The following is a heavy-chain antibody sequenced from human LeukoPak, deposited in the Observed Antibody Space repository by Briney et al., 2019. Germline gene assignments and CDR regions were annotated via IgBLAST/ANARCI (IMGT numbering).Heavy chain of an antibody. CDR3: AKNGQSGFSFDP. J-gene: IGHJ5*02. V-gene: IGHV4-34*08. Sequence: KTGGSLRLSCAASGFTFSTYAMSWVRQAPGKGLEWIGEGSDSGGTKFNPSLKSRASISADTSRNQFSLKLRSVTAADTAVYYCAKNGQSGFSFDPWGQGTPVTVSS. CDR2: GSDSGGT. CDR1: GFTFSTYA. D-gene: IGHD1-26*01.